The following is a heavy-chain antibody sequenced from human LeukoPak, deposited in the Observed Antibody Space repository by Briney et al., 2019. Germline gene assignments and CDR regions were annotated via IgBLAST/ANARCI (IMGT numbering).Heavy chain of an antibody. J-gene: IGHJ4*02. CDR3: ATRLPYDILTGPEV. D-gene: IGHD3-9*01. CDR2: ISWNSGSI. Sequence: HPGGSLRLSCAASGFTFDDYAMHWVRQAPGKGLEWVSGISWNSGSIGYADSVKGRFTISRDNAKNSLYLQMNSLRAEDTALYYCATRLPYDILTGPEVWGQGTLVTVSS. V-gene: IGHV3-9*01. CDR1: GFTFDDYA.